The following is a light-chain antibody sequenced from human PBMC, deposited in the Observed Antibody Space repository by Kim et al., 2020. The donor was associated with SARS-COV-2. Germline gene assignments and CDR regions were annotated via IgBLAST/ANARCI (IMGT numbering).Light chain of an antibody. J-gene: IGKJ2*01. CDR1: QSVSSSY. Sequence: EIVLTQSPGTLSLSPGERVTLSCRASQSVSSSYLAWYQQKPGQAPRLLMYGASNRATGIPHRFSGSGSGTDFTLTISRLEPEDFAVYYCQHYAGSPKYTFGRGTKLGI. V-gene: IGKV3-20*01. CDR3: QHYAGSPKYT. CDR2: GAS.